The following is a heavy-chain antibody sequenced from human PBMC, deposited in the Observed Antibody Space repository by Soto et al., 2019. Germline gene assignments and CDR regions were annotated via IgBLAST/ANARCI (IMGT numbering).Heavy chain of an antibody. CDR3: ARGGANYYDSSGYPGPDAFDI. CDR2: INPSGGST. CDR1: GYTFTSYY. J-gene: IGHJ3*02. V-gene: IGHV1-46*01. D-gene: IGHD3-22*01. Sequence: ASVKVSCKASGYTFTSYYMHWVRQAPGQGLEWMGIINPSGGSTSYAQKFQGRVTMTRDTSTSTVYMELSSLRSEDTAVYYCARGGANYYDSSGYPGPDAFDIWGQGTMVTVSS.